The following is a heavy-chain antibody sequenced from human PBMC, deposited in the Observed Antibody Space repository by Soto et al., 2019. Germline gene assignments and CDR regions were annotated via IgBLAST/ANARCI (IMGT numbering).Heavy chain of an antibody. V-gene: IGHV3-33*01. CDR1: GFTFSSYG. CDR3: AREEGLGESLGGYDGMDV. Sequence: ESGGGVVQPGRSLRLSCAASGFTFSSYGMHWVRQAPGKGLEWVAVIWYDGSNKYYADSVKGRFTISRDNSKNTLYLQMNSLRAEDTAVYYCAREEGLGESLGGYDGMDVWGQGTTVTVSS. D-gene: IGHD4-17*01. J-gene: IGHJ6*02. CDR2: IWYDGSNK.